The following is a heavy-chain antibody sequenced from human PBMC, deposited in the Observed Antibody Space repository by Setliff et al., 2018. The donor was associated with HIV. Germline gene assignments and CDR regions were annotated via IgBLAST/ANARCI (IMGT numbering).Heavy chain of an antibody. J-gene: IGHJ4*02. CDR3: ARGPGTLDYYWLTYHTLDYFDH. D-gene: IGHD3-10*01. CDR2: IRRNGANT. Sequence: PSETLSLTCSVSGGSIRSNSYYWGWLRQAPGKGLEYVSGIRRNGANTYYTNSVKGRFIISRDNSKNTLYLQMGSLRPEDTAVYYCARGPGTLDYYWLTYHTLDYFDHWGQGALVTVSS. V-gene: IGHV3-64*01. CDR1: GGSIRSNS.